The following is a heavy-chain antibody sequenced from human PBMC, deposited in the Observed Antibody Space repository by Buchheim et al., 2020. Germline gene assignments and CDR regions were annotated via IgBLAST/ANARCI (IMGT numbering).Heavy chain of an antibody. Sequence: QVQLVQSGAEEKKPGASVKVSCKASAYQINVFAIHWVRQAPGQSFEWLGWINGGEGNTNFSQKFQGRVTITRDIYANTAYMEVNSLRLEDTAVYFCVRESAVAGDYWGQGTL. CDR3: VRESAVAGDY. D-gene: IGHD6-19*01. J-gene: IGHJ4*02. CDR2: INGGEGNT. V-gene: IGHV1-3*05. CDR1: AYQINVFA.